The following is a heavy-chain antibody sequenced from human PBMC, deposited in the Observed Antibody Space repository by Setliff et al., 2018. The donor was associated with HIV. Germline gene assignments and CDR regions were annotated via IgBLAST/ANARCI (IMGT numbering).Heavy chain of an antibody. CDR2: ISGSGGST. CDR1: GFTFSSYA. V-gene: IGHV3-23*01. Sequence: HPGGSLRLSCAVSGFTFSSYAMSWVRQAPGKGLEWVSSISGSGGSTHYADSVKGRFTISRDNSKNTLYLQMNSLRAEDTAVYYCAKDCSGGSCYYYYMDVWDKGTTVTVSS. CDR3: AKDCSGGSCYYYYMDV. J-gene: IGHJ6*03. D-gene: IGHD2-15*01.